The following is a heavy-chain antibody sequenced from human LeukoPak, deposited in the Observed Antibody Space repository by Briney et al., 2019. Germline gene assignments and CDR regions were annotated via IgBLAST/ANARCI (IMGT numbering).Heavy chain of an antibody. Sequence: ASVKVSCKASGYTFTSYYMHWVRQAPGQGLEWMGIINPSGGSTSYAQKFQGRVTITADESTSTAYMELSSLRSEDTAVYYCAREIRVATRRFDYWGRGTLLTVSS. J-gene: IGHJ4*02. CDR3: AREIRVATRRFDY. CDR2: INPSGGST. V-gene: IGHV1-46*01. D-gene: IGHD6-6*01. CDR1: GYTFTSYY.